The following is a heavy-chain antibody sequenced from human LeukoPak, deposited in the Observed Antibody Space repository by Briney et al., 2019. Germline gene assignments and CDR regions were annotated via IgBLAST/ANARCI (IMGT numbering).Heavy chain of an antibody. D-gene: IGHD3-22*01. Sequence: GGSLRLSCAAPGFTFSSYAMSWVRQAPGKGLEWVSAISGSGGSTYYADSVKGRFTISRDNSKNTLYLQMNSLRAENTAVYYCAKAYRIVVVIAGIDYWGQGTLVTVSS. V-gene: IGHV3-23*01. CDR2: ISGSGGST. CDR1: GFTFSSYA. CDR3: AKAYRIVVVIAGIDY. J-gene: IGHJ4*02.